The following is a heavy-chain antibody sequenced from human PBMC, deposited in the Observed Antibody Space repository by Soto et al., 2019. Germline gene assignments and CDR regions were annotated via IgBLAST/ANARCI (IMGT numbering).Heavy chain of an antibody. CDR3: ARDRGVAPPVAGNTHYYYYMDV. J-gene: IGHJ6*03. CDR2: ISAFNGNT. D-gene: IGHD6-19*01. Sequence: QDPLVQSGAEVKKPGASVTVSCKASGYSFTNYGVTWVRQAPGQGLEGMGWISAFNGNTHYAQNLQGRVTMTTDASTSTAYMELRSLRSDDTAVYYCARDRGVAPPVAGNTHYYYYMDVWGKGTTVTVSS. V-gene: IGHV1-18*01. CDR1: GYSFTNYG.